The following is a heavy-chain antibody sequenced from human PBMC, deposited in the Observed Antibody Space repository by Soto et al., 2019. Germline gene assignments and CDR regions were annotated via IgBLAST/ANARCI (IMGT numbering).Heavy chain of an antibody. CDR3: ASDSRVYRFNHIEY. CDR2: IWYDGSNK. D-gene: IGHD5-18*01. Sequence: PLGSLSLSCAASGFPFSSYDRHWVRQAPGKGLDWVAVIWYDGSNKYYADSVKGRFTIYRDNSKNTLYLQMNSLRAEDTAVYYCASDSRVYRFNHIEYWGERSLVSVSA. J-gene: IGHJ4*02. V-gene: IGHV3-33*01. CDR1: GFPFSSYD.